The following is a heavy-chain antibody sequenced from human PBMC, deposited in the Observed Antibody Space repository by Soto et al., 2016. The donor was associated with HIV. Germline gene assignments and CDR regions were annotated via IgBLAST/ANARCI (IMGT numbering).Heavy chain of an antibody. Sequence: EVQLVESGGGLVKPGGSLRLSCAASGFTFSSYSMNWVRQAPGKGLEWVSSISSSSSYIYYADSVKGRFTISRDNAKNSLYLQMNSLRAEDTAVYYCASKLYYDILTGYRLDDAFDIWGQGTMVTVSS. CDR3: ASKLYYDILTGYRLDDAFDI. D-gene: IGHD3-9*01. CDR1: GFTFSSYS. CDR2: ISSSSSYI. V-gene: IGHV3-21*01. J-gene: IGHJ3*02.